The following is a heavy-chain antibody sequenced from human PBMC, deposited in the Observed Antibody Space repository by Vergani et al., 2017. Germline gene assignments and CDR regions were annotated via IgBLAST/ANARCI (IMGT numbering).Heavy chain of an antibody. CDR2: IYYSGST. D-gene: IGHD6-19*01. V-gene: IGHV4-39*02. Sequence: QLQLQESGPGLVKPSETLSLTCTVSGGSISSSSYYWGWIRQPPGKGLEWIGSIYYSGSTYYNPSLKSRVTISVDTSKNQFSLKLSSVTAADTAVYYCARDPSGTGGWPVYGMDVWGQGP. CDR3: ARDPSGTGGWPVYGMDV. CDR1: GGSISSSSYY. J-gene: IGHJ6*02.